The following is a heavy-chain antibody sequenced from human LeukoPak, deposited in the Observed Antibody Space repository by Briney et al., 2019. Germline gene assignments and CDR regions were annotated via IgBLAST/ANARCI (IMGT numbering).Heavy chain of an antibody. D-gene: IGHD3-3*01. CDR2: ISSSSTI. Sequence: PGGSLRLSCAASGFTFSSYSMNWVRQAPGKGLEWVSYISSSSTIYYANSVKGRFTMSRDNAKNSLYLQMNSLRDEDTAVYYCARDQYDAYAIDYWGQGTLVTVSS. V-gene: IGHV3-48*02. J-gene: IGHJ4*02. CDR3: ARDQYDAYAIDY. CDR1: GFTFSSYS.